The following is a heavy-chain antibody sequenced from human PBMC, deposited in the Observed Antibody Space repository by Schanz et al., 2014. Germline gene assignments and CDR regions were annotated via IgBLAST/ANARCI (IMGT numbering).Heavy chain of an antibody. CDR2: MYINSGST. J-gene: IGHJ4*02. D-gene: IGHD7-27*01. V-gene: IGHV3-66*03. CDR1: GFTVNTNY. Sequence: EVQLVESGGGLIQPGGSLRLSCAVSGFTVNTNYMSWVRQAPGKGLEWISSMYINSGSTQYADSVKGRFIISRDSSKNTVYLQMNSLRPEDTAVYYCAKDENWALTDYWGQGTLVTVSS. CDR3: AKDENWALTDY.